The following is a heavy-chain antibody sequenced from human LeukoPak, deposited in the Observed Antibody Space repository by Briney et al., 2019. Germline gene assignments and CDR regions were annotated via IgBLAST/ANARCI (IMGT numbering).Heavy chain of an antibody. V-gene: IGHV3-21*01. Sequence: ETLSLTCTVSGGSISSSSYYWGWIRQPPGKGLEWVSSISSSSSYIYYADSVKGRFTISRDNAKNSLYLQMNSLRAEDTAVYYCAREVASTVTTFDAFDIWGQGTMVTVSS. J-gene: IGHJ3*02. CDR1: GGSISSSS. CDR2: ISSSSSYI. CDR3: AREVASTVTTFDAFDI. D-gene: IGHD4-17*01.